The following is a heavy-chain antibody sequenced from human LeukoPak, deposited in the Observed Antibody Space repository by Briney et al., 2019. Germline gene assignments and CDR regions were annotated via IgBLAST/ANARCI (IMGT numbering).Heavy chain of an antibody. V-gene: IGHV3-23*01. CDR2: ISGSGGST. CDR3: AKVGQQLVVMWGVYFDY. CDR1: GFTFSSYA. D-gene: IGHD6-13*01. Sequence: GGSLRPSCAASGFTFSSYAMSWVRQAPGRGLEWVSAISGSGGSTYYADSVKGRFTISRDNSKNTLYLQMNSLRAEDTAVYYCAKVGQQLVVMWGVYFDYWGQGTLVTVSS. J-gene: IGHJ4*02.